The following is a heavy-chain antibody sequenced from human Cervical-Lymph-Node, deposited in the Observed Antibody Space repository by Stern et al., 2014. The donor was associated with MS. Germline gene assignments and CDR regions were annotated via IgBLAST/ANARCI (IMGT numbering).Heavy chain of an antibody. CDR3: ARGGGYSYSTLDY. Sequence: QVQLVQSGAEVKKPGASVKVSCKASAYTITDYYTHWVRQAPGHGLEWMGCSIPNSGGTYCAQKFQVRLTMTRDTSISTAYMELSSLRSDDTAVYYCARGGGYSYSTLDYWGQGTQVTVSS. J-gene: IGHJ4*02. V-gene: IGHV1-2*02. D-gene: IGHD3-10*01. CDR1: AYTITDYY. CDR2: SIPNSGGT.